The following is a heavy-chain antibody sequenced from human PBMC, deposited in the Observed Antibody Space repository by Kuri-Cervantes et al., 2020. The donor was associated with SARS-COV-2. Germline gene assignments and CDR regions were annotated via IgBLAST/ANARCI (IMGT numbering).Heavy chain of an antibody. Sequence: GESLKISCAASGFTFSSYWMSWVRQAPGKGLEWVANIKQDGSEKYYVDSVKGRFTISRDNAKNSLYLQMNSLRAEDTAVYYCARHMAGAHDAFDIWGQGTMVTVSS. J-gene: IGHJ3*02. CDR1: GFTFSSYW. CDR3: ARHMAGAHDAFDI. CDR2: IKQDGSEK. V-gene: IGHV3-7*01. D-gene: IGHD6-19*01.